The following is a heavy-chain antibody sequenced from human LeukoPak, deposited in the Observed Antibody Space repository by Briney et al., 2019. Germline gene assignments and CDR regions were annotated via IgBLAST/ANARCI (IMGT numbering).Heavy chain of an antibody. D-gene: IGHD5-24*01. Sequence: MRGESLKISCKGSGYSFTTYWIGWVRQMPGKGLEWMGIIYPGDSETRYSPSFQGQVTISADKSISTAYLQWSSLKASDTAMYYCARQEGYGSTRLDYWGQGTLVTVSS. J-gene: IGHJ4*02. CDR1: GYSFTTYW. CDR3: ARQEGYGSTRLDY. CDR2: IYPGDSET. V-gene: IGHV5-51*01.